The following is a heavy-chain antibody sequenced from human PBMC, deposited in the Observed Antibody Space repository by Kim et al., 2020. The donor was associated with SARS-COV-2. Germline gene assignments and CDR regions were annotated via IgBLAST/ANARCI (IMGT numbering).Heavy chain of an antibody. Sequence: ASVKVSCKASGYTFTGWFLHWVRQAPGQGPEWMGWINPDTGGTNYEEKFQGRVTMTRDTSINTAYLEVSGLRSDDTALYYCATQIYDIDYWGQGTLVTVS. V-gene: IGHV1-2*02. CDR3: ATQIYDIDY. J-gene: IGHJ4*02. D-gene: IGHD5-12*01. CDR1: GYTFTGWF. CDR2: INPDTGGT.